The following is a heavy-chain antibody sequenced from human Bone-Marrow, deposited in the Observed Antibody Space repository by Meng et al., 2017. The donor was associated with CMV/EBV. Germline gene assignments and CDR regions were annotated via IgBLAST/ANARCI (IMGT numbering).Heavy chain of an antibody. CDR2: IKQEGSEK. Sequence: GGSLRLSCVASGFTFSSYWMSWVRQAPGKGLEWVANIKQEGSEKYYVDSVKGRFTISRDNSKNTLYLQMNSLRAEDTAVYYCAKDQVVLSEYSSSSGYWGQGTLVTVSS. CDR3: AKDQVVLSEYSSSSGY. CDR1: GFTFSSYW. J-gene: IGHJ4*02. D-gene: IGHD6-6*01. V-gene: IGHV3-7*03.